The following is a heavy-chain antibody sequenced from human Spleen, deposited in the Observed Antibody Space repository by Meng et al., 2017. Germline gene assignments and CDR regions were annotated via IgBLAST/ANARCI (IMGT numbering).Heavy chain of an antibody. CDR3: AVRLRNYFDY. D-gene: IGHD4-17*01. J-gene: IGHJ4*02. Sequence: QVQLQQWGAGLWKPSETLSLTCAVYGGSFSGYYWSWIRQPPGMGLEWIGEINHSGSTNYNPSLKSRVTISVDTSKNQFSLKLSSVTAADTAVYYCAVRLRNYFDYWGQGTLVTVSS. CDR2: INHSGST. V-gene: IGHV4-34*01. CDR1: GGSFSGYY.